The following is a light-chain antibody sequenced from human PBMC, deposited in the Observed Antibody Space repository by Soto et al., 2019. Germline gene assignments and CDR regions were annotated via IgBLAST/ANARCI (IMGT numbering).Light chain of an antibody. CDR3: QSYDSSLSGYV. CDR2: ENN. CDR1: SSNIGAGYE. Sequence: QSVLTQPPSVSEASGLRVTISCTGCSSNIGAGYEAHWYQQVPGTAPKLLIYENNSRPSGVPDRFSGSKSGTSASLAITGLQAEDEAQYYCQSYDSSLSGYVFGTGTKLTVL. J-gene: IGLJ1*01. V-gene: IGLV1-40*01.